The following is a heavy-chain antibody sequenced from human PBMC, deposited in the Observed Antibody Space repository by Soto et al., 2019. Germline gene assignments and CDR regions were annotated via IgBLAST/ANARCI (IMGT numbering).Heavy chain of an antibody. D-gene: IGHD5-12*01. CDR2: INHSGST. J-gene: IGHJ6*03. CDR3: ARGGVGYGFWYYYYMDV. V-gene: IGHV4-34*01. CDR1: GGSFSGYY. Sequence: QVQLQQWGAGLLKPSETLSLTCAVYGGSFSGYYWSWIRQPPGKGLEWIGEINHSGSTNYNPSLKSRVTISVDTSQNQFSLKLSSVAAADTAVYYCARGGVGYGFWYYYYMDVWGKGTTVTVSS.